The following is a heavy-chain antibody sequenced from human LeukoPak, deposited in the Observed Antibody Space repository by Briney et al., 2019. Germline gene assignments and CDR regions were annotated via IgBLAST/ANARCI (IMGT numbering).Heavy chain of an antibody. Sequence: SETLSLTCTVSGGSISSSSYYWGWIRQPPGKGLEWIGSIYYSGSTYYNPSLKSRVTISVDTSKNQFSLKLSSVTAADTAVYYCARVMHWYFDLWGRGTLVTVSS. J-gene: IGHJ2*01. CDR2: IYYSGST. V-gene: IGHV4-39*07. CDR1: GGSISSSSYY. D-gene: IGHD3-16*01. CDR3: ARVMHWYFDL.